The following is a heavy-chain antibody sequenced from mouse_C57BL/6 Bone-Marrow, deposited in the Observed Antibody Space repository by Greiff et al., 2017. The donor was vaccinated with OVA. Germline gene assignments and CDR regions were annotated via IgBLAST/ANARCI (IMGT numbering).Heavy chain of an antibody. J-gene: IGHJ3*01. V-gene: IGHV3-6*01. CDR2: ISYDGSN. CDR1: GYSITSGYY. Sequence: EVQLQQSGPGLVKPSQSLSLTCSVTGYSITSGYYWNWIRQFPGNKLEWMGYISYDGSNNYNPSLKNRISITRDTSKNQFFLKLNSVTTEDTATYYCARGERRGFAYWGQGTLVTVSA. CDR3: ARGERRGFAY.